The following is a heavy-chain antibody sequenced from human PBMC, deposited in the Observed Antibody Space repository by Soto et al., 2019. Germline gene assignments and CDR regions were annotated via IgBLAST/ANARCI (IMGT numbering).Heavy chain of an antibody. CDR1: GFTFRNYA. V-gene: IGHV3-23*01. D-gene: IGHD2-2*01. CDR2: ISGSGGTT. CDR3: AKGRSSNSCYAFDY. J-gene: IGHJ4*02. Sequence: GGSLRLSCAASGFTFRNYAMSWARQAPGKGLEWVSAISGSGGTTHYADSVKGRFTISRDNSKNTLYLQMNSLRVEDTDVYYCAKGRSSNSCYAFDYWGQGSLVTVSS.